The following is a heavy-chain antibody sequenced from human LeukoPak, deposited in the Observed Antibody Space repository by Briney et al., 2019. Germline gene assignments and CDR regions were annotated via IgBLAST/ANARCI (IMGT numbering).Heavy chain of an antibody. CDR2: IYYSGST. CDR1: GGSIRSYY. D-gene: IGHD4-17*01. J-gene: IGHJ4*02. CDR3: SRTGSTVTMLYPFDH. Sequence: SETLSLTCTVSGGSIRSYYWSWIRQPPGKGLEWIGYIYYSGSTNYNPSLKSRVSISVDTSKNQFSLKLSSVTAADTAVYYCSRTGSTVTMLYPFDHWGQGTLVTVSS. V-gene: IGHV4-59*01.